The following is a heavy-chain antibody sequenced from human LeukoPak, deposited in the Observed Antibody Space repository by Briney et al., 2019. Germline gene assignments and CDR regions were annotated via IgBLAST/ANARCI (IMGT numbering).Heavy chain of an antibody. CDR2: IIPIFGTA. D-gene: IGHD2-21*02. J-gene: IGHJ4*02. CDR1: GGTFSSYA. Sequence: SVKVSCKASGGTFSSYAISWVRQAPGQGLEWMGGIIPIFGTANYAQKFQGRVTITTDESTSTAYMELSSLRSEDTAVYYCARSIVVVTAFDYWGQGTLVSVSS. CDR3: ARSIVVVTAFDY. V-gene: IGHV1-69*05.